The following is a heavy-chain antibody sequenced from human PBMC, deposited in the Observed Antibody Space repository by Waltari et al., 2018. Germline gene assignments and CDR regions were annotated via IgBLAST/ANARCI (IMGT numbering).Heavy chain of an antibody. J-gene: IGHJ4*02. CDR1: GYTFNTYD. Sequence: QVQLVQSGAEVKKPGASVRISCKTSGYTFNTYDINWVRQASGQGLGWMGWMNPDSDDTGYAQKFQGRLTITGDSSVSTAYMELTGLTSEDTAVYYCTRGWDDWGQGTLVTVSS. CDR3: TRGWDD. V-gene: IGHV1-8*03. CDR2: MNPDSDDT.